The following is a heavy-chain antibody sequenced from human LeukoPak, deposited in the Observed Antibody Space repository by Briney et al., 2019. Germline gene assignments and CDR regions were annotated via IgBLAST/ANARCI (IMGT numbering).Heavy chain of an antibody. CDR1: GDSINSGHY. CDR3: ARNVTMVLPGQGAFDI. D-gene: IGHD4/OR15-4a*01. CDR2: MYHSGST. Sequence: SETLSLTCGVSGDSINSGHYWGWIRQPPGKGLEWIGSMYHSGSTYYNPSLKSRVTISIDTSKNQFSLKLRSVTAADTAVYFCARNVTMVLPGQGAFDIWGQGTMVTVPS. V-gene: IGHV4-38-2*01. J-gene: IGHJ3*02.